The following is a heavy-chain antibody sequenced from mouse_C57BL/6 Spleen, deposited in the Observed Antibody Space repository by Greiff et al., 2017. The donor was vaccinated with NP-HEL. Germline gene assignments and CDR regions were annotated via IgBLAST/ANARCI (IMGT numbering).Heavy chain of an antibody. CDR1: GYTFPSYW. Sequence: QVQLQQPGAELVMPGASVKLSCKASGYTFPSYWLHWVKQRPGQGLEWIGEIDPSDSYTHYNPKFTGKSTLTVDKSSSTAYMQLSSLTSEDSAVYYCATFTTVYAMDYWGQGTSVTVSS. J-gene: IGHJ4*01. CDR2: IDPSDSYT. D-gene: IGHD1-1*01. V-gene: IGHV1-69*01. CDR3: ATFTTVYAMDY.